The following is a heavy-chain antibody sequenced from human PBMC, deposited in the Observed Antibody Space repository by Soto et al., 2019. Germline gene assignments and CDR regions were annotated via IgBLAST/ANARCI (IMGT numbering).Heavy chain of an antibody. J-gene: IGHJ4*02. V-gene: IGHV3-33*01. CDR1: GFTFSSYG. D-gene: IGHD3-22*01. CDR2: IWYDGSNK. CDR3: AREGYDSSGYYGGYYFDD. Sequence: GGSLRLSCAASGFTFSSYGMHWVRQAPGKGLEWVAVIWYDGSNKYYADSVKGRFTISRDNSKNTLYLQMNSLRAEDTAVYYCAREGYDSSGYYGGYYFDDWGQGTLVTVSS.